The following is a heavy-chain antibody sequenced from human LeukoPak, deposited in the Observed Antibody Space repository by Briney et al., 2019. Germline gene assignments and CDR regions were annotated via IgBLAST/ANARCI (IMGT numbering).Heavy chain of an antibody. CDR1: GYSLTSYA. J-gene: IGHJ6*03. Sequence: ASVKVSRKASGYSLTSYALNWVRQAPGQGFEWMGWINTNTGNPTYAQGFTGRFVFSLDTSVSTAHLQISSLKAEDTAVYFCARGRGASSGSGSHGTTSSYYMDVWGKGTTVTVSS. V-gene: IGHV7-4-1*02. CDR3: ARGRGASSGSGSHGTTSSYYMDV. CDR2: INTNTGNP. D-gene: IGHD3-10*01.